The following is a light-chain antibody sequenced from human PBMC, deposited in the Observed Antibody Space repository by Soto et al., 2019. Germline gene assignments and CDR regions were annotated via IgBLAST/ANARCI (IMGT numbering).Light chain of an antibody. CDR2: KAS. CDR3: QQYHSYPYS. J-gene: IGKJ2*01. Sequence: DIPMTQSPSTLSASVGDRVTITCRASQSISSWLAWYQQKPGKAPKLLIYKASSFESGVPSRFSGSGSGTEFTLTISSLQPDDFATYYCQQYHSYPYSFGQGTKLEIK. V-gene: IGKV1-5*03. CDR1: QSISSW.